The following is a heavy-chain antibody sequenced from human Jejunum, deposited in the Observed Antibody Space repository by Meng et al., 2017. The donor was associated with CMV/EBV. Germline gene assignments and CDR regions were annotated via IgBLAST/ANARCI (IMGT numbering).Heavy chain of an antibody. CDR3: ASGNDFNI. Sequence: RLSCADSGFTFSIHWMSWVRQPPGKGPEWVASIKPDGSEIQYVGSLRGRFTVSRDNARKSVYLQMNSLTAEDTAVYYCASGNDFNIWGQGTLVTVSS. J-gene: IGHJ3*02. CDR2: IKPDGSEI. V-gene: IGHV3-7*01. D-gene: IGHD1-1*01. CDR1: GFTFSIHW.